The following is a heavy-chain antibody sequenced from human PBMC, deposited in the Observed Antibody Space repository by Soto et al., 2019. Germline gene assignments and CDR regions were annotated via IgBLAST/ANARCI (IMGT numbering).Heavy chain of an antibody. CDR2: MNPNSGNT. Sequence: QVQLVQSGAEVKKPGASVKVSCKASGYTFTSYDINWVRQAPGQGLEWMGWMNPNSGNTGYAQKFQGRVTMTRNTTISTAYMELSSRRCDDTAVYYCARDLAARIDYWGQGTLVTVSS. CDR3: ARDLAARIDY. J-gene: IGHJ4*02. CDR1: GYTFTSYD. V-gene: IGHV1-8*01. D-gene: IGHD6-25*01.